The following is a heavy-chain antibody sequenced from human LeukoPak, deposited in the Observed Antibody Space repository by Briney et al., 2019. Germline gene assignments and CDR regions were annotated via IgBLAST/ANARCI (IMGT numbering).Heavy chain of an antibody. V-gene: IGHV4-34*01. Sequence: PSETLSLTCNVSGGSFTNYYWSWIRQTPEKGLKWIGQINHSGDTSYNPSLRSRITLSVDRSKNQFSLKVTSVTAADTGVYYCARGPGTVGLSPWGQGTLVTVSS. D-gene: IGHD1/OR15-1a*01. CDR2: INHSGDT. CDR3: ARGPGTVGLSP. CDR1: GGSFTNYY. J-gene: IGHJ5*02.